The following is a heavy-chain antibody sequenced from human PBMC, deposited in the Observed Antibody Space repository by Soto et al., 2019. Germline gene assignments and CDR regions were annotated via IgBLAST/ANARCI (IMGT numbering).Heavy chain of an antibody. Sequence: SETLSLTCSVSGASISGFCWSWIRKSAGKGLEWIGRIYATGTTDYNPSLKSRVMMSVDTSKKQFSLKLRSVTAADTAVYYCVRDGTKTLRDWFDPWGQGISVTVSS. CDR1: GASISGFC. J-gene: IGHJ5*02. D-gene: IGHD1-1*01. CDR2: IYATGTT. V-gene: IGHV4-4*07. CDR3: VRDGTKTLRDWFDP.